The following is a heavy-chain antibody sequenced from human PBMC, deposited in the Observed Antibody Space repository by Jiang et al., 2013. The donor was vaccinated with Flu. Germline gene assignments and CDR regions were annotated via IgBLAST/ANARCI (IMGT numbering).Heavy chain of an antibody. Sequence: SGLVKPSETLSLTCSVSGYSITSGYYWGWIRQPPGKGLEWIGSIYHSGSTYYNPSLKSRVTISVDTSKNQFSLKLSSVTAADTAVYYCARDNTMISAFDIWGQGTMVTVSS. D-gene: IGHD3-22*01. CDR2: IYHSGST. V-gene: IGHV4-38-2*02. J-gene: IGHJ3*02. CDR1: GYSITSGYY. CDR3: ARDNTMISAFDI.